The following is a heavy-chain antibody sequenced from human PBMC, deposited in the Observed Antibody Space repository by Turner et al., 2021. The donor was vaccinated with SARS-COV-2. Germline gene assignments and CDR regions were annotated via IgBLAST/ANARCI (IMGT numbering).Heavy chain of an antibody. CDR1: GFTFDDYA. J-gene: IGHJ4*02. V-gene: IGHV3-9*01. CDR2: ITWNGGSI. CDR3: AKDQGGSFGDYFDY. Sequence: EVQLVESGGGLVQPGRSLRLTCAASGFTFDDYAMRWVRQAPGKGLGWVSGITWNGGSIGYADSVKGRFTISRDNAKNSLYLQMNSLRAEDTALYYCAKDQGGSFGDYFDYWGQGILVTVSS. D-gene: IGHD1-26*01.